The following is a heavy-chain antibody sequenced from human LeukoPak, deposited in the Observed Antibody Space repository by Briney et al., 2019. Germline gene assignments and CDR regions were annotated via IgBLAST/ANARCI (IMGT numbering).Heavy chain of an antibody. J-gene: IGHJ3*02. Sequence: PGGSLRLSCAASGFTFSDYYMSWLRQAPGKGLEWVSEIYSDGSTYYAASVKGRFSISRDNSKNTVYLQMNSLRAEDTAVYYCARELREHGVFDIWGQGTTVTVSS. V-gene: IGHV3-53*01. CDR2: IYSDGST. CDR3: ARELREHGVFDI. D-gene: IGHD1-26*01. CDR1: GFTFSDYY.